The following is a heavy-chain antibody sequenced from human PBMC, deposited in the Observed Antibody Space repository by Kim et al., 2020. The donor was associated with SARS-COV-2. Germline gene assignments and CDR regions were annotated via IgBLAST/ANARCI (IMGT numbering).Heavy chain of an antibody. Sequence: ASVKVSCKASGYTFTSYYMHWVRQAPGQGLEWMGIINPSGGSTSYAQKFQGRVTMTRDTSTSTVYMELSSLRSEDTAVYYCARDYSTYRGPPGYSYGLTFDYWGQGTLVTVSS. D-gene: IGHD5-18*01. CDR2: INPSGGST. J-gene: IGHJ4*02. CDR1: GYTFTSYY. V-gene: IGHV1-46*01. CDR3: ARDYSTYRGPPGYSYGLTFDY.